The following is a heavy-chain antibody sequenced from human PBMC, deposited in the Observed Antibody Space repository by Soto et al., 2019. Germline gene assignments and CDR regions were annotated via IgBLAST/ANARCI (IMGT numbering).Heavy chain of an antibody. J-gene: IGHJ5*02. V-gene: IGHV1-69*06. CDR3: ARDRKLGYCSSTSCYTGESVWFDP. CDR1: GGTFSSYA. D-gene: IGHD2-2*02. CDR2: IIPIFGTA. Sequence: ASVKVSCKASGGTFSSYAISWVRQAPGQGLEWMGGIIPIFGTANYAQKFQGRVTITADKSTSTAYMELSSPRSEDTAVYYCARDRKLGYCSSTSCYTGESVWFDPWGQGTLVTVSS.